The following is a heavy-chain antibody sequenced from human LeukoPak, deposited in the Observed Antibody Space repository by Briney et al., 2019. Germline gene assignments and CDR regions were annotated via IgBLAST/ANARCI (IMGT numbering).Heavy chain of an antibody. CDR2: IYYSGST. D-gene: IGHD3-22*01. V-gene: IGHV4-59*08. J-gene: IGHJ4*02. CDR1: GGSFSGYY. Sequence: PSETLSLTCAVYGGSFSGYYWSWIRQPPGKGPEWIGYIYYSGSTNYNPSLKSRVTISVDTSKNQFSLKLSSVTAADTAVYYCARLEEGSGYYYGLDYWGQGTLVTVSS. CDR3: ARLEEGSGYYYGLDY.